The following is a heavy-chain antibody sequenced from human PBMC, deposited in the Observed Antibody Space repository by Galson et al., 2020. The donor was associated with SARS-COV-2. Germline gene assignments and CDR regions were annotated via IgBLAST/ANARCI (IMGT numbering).Heavy chain of an antibody. Sequence: GESLKISCAASGFTFSSHWMSWVRQAPGKGLEWVANIKQDGREKYYLDSVTGRFTISRDNAENSLYLQMNSLRAEDTAIYFCARDIKRLRDGVAFDIWGQGTVVTVSS. CDR2: IKQDGREK. CDR1: GFTFSSHW. CDR3: ARDIKRLRDGVAFDI. D-gene: IGHD5-12*01. J-gene: IGHJ3*02. V-gene: IGHV3-7*01.